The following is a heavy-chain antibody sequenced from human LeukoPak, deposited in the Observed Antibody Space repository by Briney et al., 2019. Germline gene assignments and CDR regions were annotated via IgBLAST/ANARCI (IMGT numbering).Heavy chain of an antibody. J-gene: IGHJ3*02. CDR1: GFTVSSNY. V-gene: IGHV3-53*01. D-gene: IGHD6-19*01. Sequence: PGGSLRLSCAASGFTVSSNYMSWVRQAPGKGLEWVSVIYSGGSTYYADSVKGRFTISRDNSKNTLYRQMNSLRAEDTAVYYCAGGPSPAQEQWPGDAFDIWGQGTMVTVSS. CDR3: AGGPSPAQEQWPGDAFDI. CDR2: IYSGGST.